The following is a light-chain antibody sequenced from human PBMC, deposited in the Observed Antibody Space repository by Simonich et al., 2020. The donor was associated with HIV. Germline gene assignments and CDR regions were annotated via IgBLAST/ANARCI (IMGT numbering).Light chain of an antibody. V-gene: IGKV3-20*01. CDR3: QQGGSSPWT. Sequence: EIVLTQSPATLSLSPGERATLSCRASQSVSSSYLTWFQQKPGKAPRLLIYAASSRAIGIPDRCSGSGSGTDFTLTISRLEPEDFAVYYCQQGGSSPWTFGQGTKVEIK. CDR1: QSVSSSY. CDR2: AAS. J-gene: IGKJ1*01.